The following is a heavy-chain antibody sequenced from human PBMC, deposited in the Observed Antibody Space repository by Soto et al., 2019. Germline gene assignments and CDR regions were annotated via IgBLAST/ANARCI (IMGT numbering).Heavy chain of an antibody. CDR3: TTGNEDYYDSSGYYVDY. V-gene: IGHV3-15*01. J-gene: IGHJ4*02. D-gene: IGHD3-22*01. CDR2: IKSKTDGGTT. CDR1: GFTFSNAW. Sequence: GGSLRLSCAASGFTFSNAWMSWVRQAPGKGLEWVGRIKSKTDGGTTDYAAPVKGRFTISRDDSKNMLYLQMNSLKTEDTAVYYCTTGNEDYYDSSGYYVDYWGQGTLVTVSS.